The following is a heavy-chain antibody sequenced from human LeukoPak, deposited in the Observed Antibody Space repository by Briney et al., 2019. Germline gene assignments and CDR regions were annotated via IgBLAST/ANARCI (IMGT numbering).Heavy chain of an antibody. D-gene: IGHD3-22*01. CDR3: ARDPGSSSYYDSSGYLGGDY. CDR2: IYTSGST. V-gene: IGHV4-4*07. Sequence: PSETLSLTCTVSGGSISSYYWSWIRQPAGKGLEWIGRIYTSGSTNYNPSLKSRVTMSVDTSKNQFSLKLSSVTAADTAVYYCARDPGSSSYYDSSGYLGGDYWGQGTLVTVSS. CDR1: GGSISSYY. J-gene: IGHJ4*02.